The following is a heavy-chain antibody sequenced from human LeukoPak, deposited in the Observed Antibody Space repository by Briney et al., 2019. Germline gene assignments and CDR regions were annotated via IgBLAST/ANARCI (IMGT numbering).Heavy chain of an antibody. CDR3: ARAAVGAQADY. CDR2: INSDGSGT. CDR1: GFTFSSYW. V-gene: IGHV3-74*01. J-gene: IGHJ4*02. D-gene: IGHD6-6*01. Sequence: GGSLRLSCAASGFTFSSYWMHWVRQGPGKGLVWVSRINSDGSGTSYADSVKGRFTISRDNAKNTLYLQMNSLRAEDTAVYYCARAAVGAQADYWGQGTLVTVSS.